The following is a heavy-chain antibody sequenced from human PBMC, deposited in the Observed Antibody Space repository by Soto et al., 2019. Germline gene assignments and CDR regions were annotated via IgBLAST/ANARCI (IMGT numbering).Heavy chain of an antibody. J-gene: IGHJ4*02. CDR3: ARTEWVQAFDY. CDR2: IRYSGGT. CDR1: GVSTSSYY. Sequence: PSETLSLTCTVSGVSTSSYYWSWIRQPPGKGLEWIGYIRYSGGTNYNPSLKSRVTISVDTSTNQFFLKLTAVTAADTAVYYCARTEWVQAFDYWGQGTLVTVS. D-gene: IGHD1-1*01. V-gene: IGHV4-59*01.